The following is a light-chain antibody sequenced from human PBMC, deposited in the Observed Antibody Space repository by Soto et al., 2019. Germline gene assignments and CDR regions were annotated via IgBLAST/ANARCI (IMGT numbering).Light chain of an antibody. CDR3: QQYNNWPWT. CDR2: GAS. Sequence: EIVMTQSPATLSVSPGERATLSCRASQSVSSNLAWYQQRPGQAPRLLIYGASTRAADIPARFSGSGSGTEFTLTISSLRSEDFAVYHCQQYNNWPWTFGHGTKVEIK. J-gene: IGKJ1*01. V-gene: IGKV3-15*01. CDR1: QSVSSN.